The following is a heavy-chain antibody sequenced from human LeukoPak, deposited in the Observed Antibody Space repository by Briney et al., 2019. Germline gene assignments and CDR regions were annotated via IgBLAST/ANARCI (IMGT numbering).Heavy chain of an antibody. V-gene: IGHV4-34*01. CDR3: ARDHYY. J-gene: IGHJ4*02. CDR1: GGSSSGYY. CDR2: INHSRST. Sequence: PSETPSLTCVLYGGSSSGYYWSWIRQPPGKGLEWIGEINHSRSTNYNPSLKSRVTISVDTSKSQFSLRLSSVTAADTAVYYCARDHYYWGQGTLVTVSS.